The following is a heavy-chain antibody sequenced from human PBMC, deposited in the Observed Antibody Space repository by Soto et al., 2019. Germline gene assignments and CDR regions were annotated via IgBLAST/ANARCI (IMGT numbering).Heavy chain of an antibody. CDR1: GGSVSSGSYH. CDR3: ARLSAAWFDP. Sequence: QVQLQESGPGLVKPSETLSLTCTVSGGSVSSGSYHWGWIRQPPGKGLEWIGYSYHSGSTNYNPSLKSRVTISVDTSKNPFSLSLTSVTAADTAVYYWARLSAAWFDPWGQGTLVTVAS. J-gene: IGHJ5*02. D-gene: IGHD6-19*01. CDR2: SYHSGST. V-gene: IGHV4-61*01.